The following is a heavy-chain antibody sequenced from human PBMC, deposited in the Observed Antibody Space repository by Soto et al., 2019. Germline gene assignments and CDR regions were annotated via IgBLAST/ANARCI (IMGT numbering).Heavy chain of an antibody. D-gene: IGHD6-19*01. CDR2: ISSSSSYI. J-gene: IGHJ5*02. CDR1: GFTFSSYS. CDR3: ARVPSRSPYSSGWYWWFDP. Sequence: GGSLRLSCAASGFTFSSYSMNWVRQAPGKGLEWVSSISSSSSYIYYADSVKGRFTISRDNAKNSLYLQMNSLRAEDTAVYYCARVPSRSPYSSGWYWWFDPWGQATLVTVSS. V-gene: IGHV3-21*01.